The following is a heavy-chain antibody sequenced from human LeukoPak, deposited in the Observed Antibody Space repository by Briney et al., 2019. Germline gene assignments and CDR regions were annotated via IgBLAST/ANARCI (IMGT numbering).Heavy chain of an antibody. J-gene: IGHJ5*02. D-gene: IGHD6-13*01. CDR1: GFTFSSYA. V-gene: IGHV3-23*01. Sequence: GGSLRLSCAASGFTFSSYAMSWVRQAPGKGLEWVSAISVSGGTTYYADSVKGRFTISRDNSKNTLYLQMNSLRAEDTAVYYCAKAAGYSFAPSWGQGTLVTVSS. CDR3: AKAAGYSFAPS. CDR2: ISVSGGTT.